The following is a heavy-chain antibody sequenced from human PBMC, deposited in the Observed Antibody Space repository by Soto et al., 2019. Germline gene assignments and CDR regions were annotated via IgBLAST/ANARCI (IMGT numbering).Heavy chain of an antibody. J-gene: IGHJ5*02. D-gene: IGHD6-13*01. CDR1: GFTFSSYG. CDR3: AKALIAAAGTGNWFDP. Sequence: QVQLVESGGGVVQPGRSLRLSCAASGFTFSSYGMHWVRQAPGKGLEWVAVISYDGSNKYYADSVKGRFTISRDNSKNTLYLQMNSLRAEDTAVYYCAKALIAAAGTGNWFDPWGQGTLVTVSS. V-gene: IGHV3-30*18. CDR2: ISYDGSNK.